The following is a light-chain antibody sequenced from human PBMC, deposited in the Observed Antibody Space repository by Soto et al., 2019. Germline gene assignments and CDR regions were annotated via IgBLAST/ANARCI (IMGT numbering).Light chain of an antibody. CDR3: LQYHYWWT. CDR1: QSVSNY. Sequence: EIVLTQSPATLSLSPGERATLSCRASQSVSNYLVWYQQKPGQAPRLLIYDASNRATGIPARFSGSGSGTDFTLTISSLEPEDFAVYYCLQYHYWWTFGQGTKVEIK. J-gene: IGKJ1*01. CDR2: DAS. V-gene: IGKV3-11*01.